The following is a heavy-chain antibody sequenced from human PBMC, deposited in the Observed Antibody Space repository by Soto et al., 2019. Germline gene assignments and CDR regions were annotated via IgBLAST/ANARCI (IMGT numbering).Heavy chain of an antibody. CDR1: GFTFDDYA. J-gene: IGHJ4*02. CDR2: ISWNSGSI. D-gene: IGHD3-10*01. Sequence: GGSLRLSCAASGFTFDDYAMHWVRQAPGKGLEWVSGISWNSGSIGYADSVKGRFTISRDNAKNSLYLQMNSLRAEDTALYYCAKDGVLLWFGELLDYWGQGTLVTVSS. V-gene: IGHV3-9*01. CDR3: AKDGVLLWFGELLDY.